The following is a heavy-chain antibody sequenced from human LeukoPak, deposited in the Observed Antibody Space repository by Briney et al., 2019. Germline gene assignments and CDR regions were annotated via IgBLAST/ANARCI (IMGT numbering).Heavy chain of an antibody. J-gene: IGHJ3*02. V-gene: IGHV4-4*07. D-gene: IGHD6-13*01. CDR1: GGSISSYY. Sequence: SETLSLTCTVSGGSISSYYWSWIRQPAGKGLEWIGRIYTSGSTNYNASLKSRVTMSVDTSKNQFSLKLSSVTAADTAVYYCARVSRTPYSSSWSGGAFDIWGQGTMVTVSS. CDR3: ARVSRTPYSSSWSGGAFDI. CDR2: IYTSGST.